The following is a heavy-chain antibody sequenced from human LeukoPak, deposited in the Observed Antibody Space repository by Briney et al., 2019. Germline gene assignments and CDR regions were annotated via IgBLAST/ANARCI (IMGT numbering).Heavy chain of an antibody. Sequence: SVKVSCKASGGTFSSYAISWVRQAPGQGLEWMGGIIPIFGTADYAQKFQGRVTITADKSTSTAYMELSSLRSEDTAVYYCASGGTYCGGDCALGAFDIWGQGTMVTVSS. CDR3: ASGGTYCGGDCALGAFDI. CDR2: IIPIFGTA. J-gene: IGHJ3*02. CDR1: GGTFSSYA. V-gene: IGHV1-69*06. D-gene: IGHD2-21*02.